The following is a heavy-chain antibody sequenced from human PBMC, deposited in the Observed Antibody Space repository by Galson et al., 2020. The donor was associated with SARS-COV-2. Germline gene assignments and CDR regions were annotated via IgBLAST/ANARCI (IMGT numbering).Heavy chain of an antibody. CDR2: IYSGGSNT. Sequence: GGSLRLSCAASGFTFSSSWMHWVRQAPGKGLVWVSGIYSGGSNTSYADSVKGRFTISGDNAKNTLYLQMNSLRVEDTAVYYCARGDMGNDYFDYWGQGTLVTVSS. CDR1: GFTFSSSW. V-gene: IGHV3-74*01. J-gene: IGHJ4*02. D-gene: IGHD7-27*01. CDR3: ARGDMGNDYFDY.